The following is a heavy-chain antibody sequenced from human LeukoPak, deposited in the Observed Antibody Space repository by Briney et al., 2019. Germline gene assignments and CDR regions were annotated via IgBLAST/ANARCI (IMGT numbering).Heavy chain of an antibody. V-gene: IGHV3-7*01. CDR3: ATLRLGSYSFDY. CDR2: TRQDGNER. CDR1: GLPFSRYW. Sequence: GGSLRLSCAASGLPFSRYWMSWLRQLPRQGLEWVANTRQDGNERNYVDSVKGRFTIARDNAKNSLYLQMNNLRGEDTAMYYCATLRLGSYSFDYGGQGTPVTVSS. D-gene: IGHD3-10*01. J-gene: IGHJ4*02.